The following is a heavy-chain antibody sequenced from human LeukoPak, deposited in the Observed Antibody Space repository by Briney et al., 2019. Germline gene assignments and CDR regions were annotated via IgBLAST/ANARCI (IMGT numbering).Heavy chain of an antibody. Sequence: ASVKVSCKASGYTFTGYYMHWVRQAPGQGLEWMGWINPNSGGTNYAQKFQGRVTMTRDTSTSTAYMELSRLRSDDTAVYYCAREISITMIVVVNYFDYWGQGTLVTVSS. J-gene: IGHJ4*02. D-gene: IGHD3-22*01. CDR2: INPNSGGT. CDR3: AREISITMIVVVNYFDY. CDR1: GYTFTGYY. V-gene: IGHV1-2*02.